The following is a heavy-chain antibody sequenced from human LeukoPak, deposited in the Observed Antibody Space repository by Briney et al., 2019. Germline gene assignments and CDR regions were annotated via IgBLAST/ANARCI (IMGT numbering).Heavy chain of an antibody. CDR1: GFTFSNYA. J-gene: IGHJ4*02. Sequence: PGGSLRLSCAASGFTFSNYAMSWVRQAPGKGLEWVSAISGSGGSTGSTYYADSVKGRFTISRDNSKNTLYLQMNSLRADDTAVYYCAKRGSGSYLCQFDYWGQGTLVTVSS. D-gene: IGHD3-10*01. CDR2: ISGSGGSTGST. CDR3: AKRGSGSYLCQFDY. V-gene: IGHV3-23*01.